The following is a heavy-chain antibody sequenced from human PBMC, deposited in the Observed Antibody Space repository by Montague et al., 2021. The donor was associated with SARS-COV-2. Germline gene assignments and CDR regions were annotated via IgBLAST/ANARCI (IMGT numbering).Heavy chain of an antibody. J-gene: IGHJ6*03. D-gene: IGHD2-2*02. CDR3: ARLGEGVVPAPILGVGPYYSYFYMDV. CDR1: GGSFSGYY. V-gene: IGHV4-34*01. CDR2: INHSGSA. Sequence: SETLSLTCAVYGGSFSGYYWNWIRQPPGKELEWIGEINHSGSANYNPSLKRRVTISVDTSKNQFSLKLNSVTAADTAVYYCARLGEGVVPAPILGVGPYYSYFYMDVWGKGATVTVSS.